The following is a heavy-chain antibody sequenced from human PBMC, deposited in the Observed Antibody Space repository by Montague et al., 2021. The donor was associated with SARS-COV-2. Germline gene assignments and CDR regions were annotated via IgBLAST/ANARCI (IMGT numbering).Heavy chain of an antibody. CDR1: GGSISSSSYY. Sequence: SETLSLTCTVSGGSISSSSYYWGWIRQPPGKGLEWIGSIYYSGSTYYNPSLKSRVTISVDTSKNQFSLKLSSVTAADTAVYYRARHARRWLLDYWGQGTLVTVSS. J-gene: IGHJ4*02. CDR3: ARHARRWLLDY. V-gene: IGHV4-39*01. D-gene: IGHD3-22*01. CDR2: IYYSGST.